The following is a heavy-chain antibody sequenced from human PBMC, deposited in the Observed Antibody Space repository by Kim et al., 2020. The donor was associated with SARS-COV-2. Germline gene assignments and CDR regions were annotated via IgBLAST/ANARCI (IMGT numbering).Heavy chain of an antibody. CDR2: A. V-gene: IGHV1-69*01. Sequence: ATYAQKFQGRVTITADESTSTAYMELSSLRSEDTAVYYCAITVTAGHFDYWGQGTLVTVSS. D-gene: IGHD4-17*01. CDR3: AITVTAGHFDY. J-gene: IGHJ4*02.